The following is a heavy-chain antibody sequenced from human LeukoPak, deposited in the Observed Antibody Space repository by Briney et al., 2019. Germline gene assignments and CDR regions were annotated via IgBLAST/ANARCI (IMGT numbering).Heavy chain of an antibody. D-gene: IGHD3-22*01. V-gene: IGHV1-18*01. CDR1: GYTFTAYG. CDR3: ATSTGGYSDLYFHY. Sequence: ASVKVSCKASGYTFTAYGISWVRQAPGQGLEWMGWISGYNGDTKCAQRFEGRVTMTTDTSTTTAFMDLRSLRSDDTAVYFCATSTGGYSDLYFHYWGQGTLVSVSS. J-gene: IGHJ4*02. CDR2: ISGYNGDT.